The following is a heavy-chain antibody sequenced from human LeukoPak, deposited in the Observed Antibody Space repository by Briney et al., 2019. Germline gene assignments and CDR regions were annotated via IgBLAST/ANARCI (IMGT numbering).Heavy chain of an antibody. V-gene: IGHV4-59*01. CDR2: IYYSGST. J-gene: IGHJ6*02. CDR1: GGSISSYY. CDR3: ARVPYCSSTSCYEPYYGMDV. D-gene: IGHD2-2*01. Sequence: PSETLSLTCTVSGGSISSYYWSWIRQPPGKGLEWIGYIYYSGSTNYNPFLKSRVTISVDTSKNQFSLKLSSVTAADTAVYYCARVPYCSSTSCYEPYYGMDVWGQGTTVTVSS.